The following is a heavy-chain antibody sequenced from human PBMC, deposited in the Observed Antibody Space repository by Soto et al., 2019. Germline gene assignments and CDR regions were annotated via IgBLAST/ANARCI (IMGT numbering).Heavy chain of an antibody. D-gene: IGHD2-8*01. CDR3: ARNGEGY. CDR2: INTDGSAT. CDR1: GFSLRSNW. J-gene: IGHJ4*02. Sequence: GSLSLRCAAPGFSLRSNWIHWVRQIPGKGLVWVSRINTDGSATNYADSVKGRFTTYRDNAKKMLYLEMNSLRLEETAVYYCARNGEGYWGRGALVTVSS. V-gene: IGHV3-74*01.